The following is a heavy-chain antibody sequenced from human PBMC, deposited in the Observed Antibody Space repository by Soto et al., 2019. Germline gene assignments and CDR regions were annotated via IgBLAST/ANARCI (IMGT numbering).Heavy chain of an antibody. CDR2: MNPNSGNT. CDR1: GYTITRYL. Sequence: SVKVSRKASGYTITRYLINCVSLDTGQGLEWMGWMNPNSGNTGYAQKFQGRVTMTRNTSISTAYMELSSLRSEDTAVYYCARVLYCSSTSCYFEMDDAFDIWGQGTMVTVSS. V-gene: IGHV1-8*01. CDR3: ARVLYCSSTSCYFEMDDAFDI. J-gene: IGHJ3*02. D-gene: IGHD2-2*01.